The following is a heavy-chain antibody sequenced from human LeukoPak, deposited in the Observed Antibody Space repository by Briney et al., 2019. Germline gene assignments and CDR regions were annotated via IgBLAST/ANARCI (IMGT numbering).Heavy chain of an antibody. V-gene: IGHV4-34*01. CDR2: INHSGST. D-gene: IGHD4-11*01. CDR3: ARTTVTTDDASDI. J-gene: IGHJ3*02. CDR1: GGFFSAYY. Sequence: SETLSLTCAVYGGFFSAYYWSWIRQPPGKGLEWTGEINHSGSTNYDPSLKSRVTISVDTSKNQFSLKLSSVTAADTAVYYCARTTVTTDDASDIWGQGTMVTVSS.